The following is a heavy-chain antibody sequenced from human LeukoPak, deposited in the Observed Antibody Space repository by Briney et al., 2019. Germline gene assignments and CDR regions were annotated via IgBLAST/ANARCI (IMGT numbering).Heavy chain of an antibody. Sequence: SETLSLTCAVSGGSISSGGYSWSWIRQPPGKGLEWIGYIYHSGSTYYNPSLSSRVTMSVDKSKNQVSLKITSVTAADTAIYYCARDGYNSAPFDYWGPGTLVTVSS. V-gene: IGHV4-30-2*01. CDR2: IYHSGST. J-gene: IGHJ4*02. CDR1: GGSISSGGYS. CDR3: ARDGYNSAPFDY. D-gene: IGHD5-24*01.